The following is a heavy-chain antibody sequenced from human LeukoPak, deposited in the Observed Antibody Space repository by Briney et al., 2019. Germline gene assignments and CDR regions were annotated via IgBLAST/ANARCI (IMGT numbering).Heavy chain of an antibody. J-gene: IGHJ4*02. D-gene: IGHD4-17*01. CDR1: GFTFGDYA. CDR3: TRIMTTVTHSFDY. V-gene: IGHV3-49*04. CDR2: IRSKAYGGTT. Sequence: GRSLRLSCTASGFTFGDYAMSWVRQAPGKGLEWVGFIRSKAYGGTTEYAASVKGRFTISRDDSKSIAYLQMNSLKTEDTAVSYCTRIMTTVTHSFDYWGQGTLVTVSS.